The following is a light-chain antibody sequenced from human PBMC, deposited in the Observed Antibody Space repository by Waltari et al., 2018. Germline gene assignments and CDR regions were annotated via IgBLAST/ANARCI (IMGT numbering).Light chain of an antibody. CDR3: SSQTLDGLVL. Sequence: QSALTQPASVSGSPGQSITISCSGVGSAVGASDSVSWHQHHPGKAPHVIIYDVTNRPSGVSDRFSASTSANTSSLTISRLQPEDEADYYCSSQTLDGLVLFGGGTRLTVL. V-gene: IGLV2-14*03. J-gene: IGLJ2*01. CDR1: GSAVGASDS. CDR2: DVT.